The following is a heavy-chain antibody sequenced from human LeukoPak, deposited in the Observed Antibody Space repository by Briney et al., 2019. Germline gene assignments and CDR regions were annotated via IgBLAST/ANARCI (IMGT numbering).Heavy chain of an antibody. Sequence: PGGSLRLSCAASGFTFSDYYMSWIHQAPGKGLEWVSYISSSSSYTNYADSVKGRFTISRDNAKNSLSLKMNSLRAEDTAVYYCARARGNYYGSGSYYSPSDYWGQGTLVTVSS. CDR1: GFTFSDYY. V-gene: IGHV3-11*06. D-gene: IGHD3-10*01. CDR3: ARARGNYYGSGSYYSPSDY. J-gene: IGHJ4*02. CDR2: ISSSSSYT.